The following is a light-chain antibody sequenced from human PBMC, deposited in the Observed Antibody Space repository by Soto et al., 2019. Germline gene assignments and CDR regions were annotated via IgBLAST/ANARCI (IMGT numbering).Light chain of an antibody. CDR3: QKYNSAPWI. CDR1: RDIDNS. V-gene: IGKV1-27*01. J-gene: IGKJ1*01. CDR2: AAS. Sequence: DIHVTPSPPSLSASVSDRVTITCLASRDIDNSLAWYQQVPGKAPKLLIYAASTLQSGVPSRFRGSGSGTSFILTITSVQPEDVATYYCQKYNSAPWIFGQGTKVDNK.